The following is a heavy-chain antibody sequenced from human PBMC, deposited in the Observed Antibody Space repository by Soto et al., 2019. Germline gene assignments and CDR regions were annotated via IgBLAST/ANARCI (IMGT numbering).Heavy chain of an antibody. CDR3: AKAARDCGGDCYSSYFDS. V-gene: IGHV3-23*01. CDR1: RFTFGGYA. D-gene: IGHD2-21*02. Sequence: GGSLRLSCSASRFTFGGYAMSWVRQAPGKGLEWVSGITGNAANTVYADPVKGRFTIFRDNSKNALYLQLNSLRAEDTAVYFCAKAARDCGGDCYSSYFDSWGQGALVTVS. CDR2: ITGNAANT. J-gene: IGHJ4*02.